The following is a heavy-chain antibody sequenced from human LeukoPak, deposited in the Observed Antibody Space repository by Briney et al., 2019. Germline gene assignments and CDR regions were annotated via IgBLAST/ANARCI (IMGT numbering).Heavy chain of an antibody. CDR3: AGADNYDILTGYYY. V-gene: IGHV3-48*03. D-gene: IGHD3-9*01. J-gene: IGHJ4*02. CDR2: ISSSGSTI. CDR1: GFTFSSYE. Sequence: GGSLRLSCAASGFTFSSYEMNWVRQAPGKGLEWVSYISSSGSTIYYADSVKGRFTISRDNAKNSLYLQMNSLRAEDTAVYYCAGADNYDILTGYYYWGQGTLVTVSS.